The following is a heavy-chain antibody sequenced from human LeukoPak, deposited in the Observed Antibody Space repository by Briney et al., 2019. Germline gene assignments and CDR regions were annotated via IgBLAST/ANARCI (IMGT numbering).Heavy chain of an antibody. Sequence: ASVKVSCKASGYTFTSYGISWVRQAPGQGLEWMGWISAYNGNTNYAQKLQGRVTMTTDTSTSTAYMELRSLRSDDTAVYYCARELRIVVVITTSDLLDYYYGMDVWGQGTTVTVSS. CDR2: ISAYNGNT. CDR1: GYTFTSYG. V-gene: IGHV1-18*01. J-gene: IGHJ6*02. D-gene: IGHD3-22*01. CDR3: ARELRIVVVITTSDLLDYYYGMDV.